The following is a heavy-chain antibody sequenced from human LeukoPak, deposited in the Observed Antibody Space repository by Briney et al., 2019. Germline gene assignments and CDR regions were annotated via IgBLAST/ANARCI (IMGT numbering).Heavy chain of an antibody. V-gene: IGHV4-59*01. Sequence: NPSETLSLTCAVYGGSFSGYYWNWIRQPPGKGLEWIGNISYSGSTNYHPSLKGRVTISLDTSNNQFSLKLSSVTAADTAVYYCARVNPYQSSTYYYDTWGQGTLVTVSP. CDR3: ARVNPYQSSTYYYDT. J-gene: IGHJ5*02. D-gene: IGHD3-22*01. CDR2: ISYSGST. CDR1: GGSFSGYY.